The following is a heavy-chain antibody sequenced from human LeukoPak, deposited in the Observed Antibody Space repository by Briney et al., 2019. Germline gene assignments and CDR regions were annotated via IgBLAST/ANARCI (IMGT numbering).Heavy chain of an antibody. J-gene: IGHJ4*02. CDR3: ARDPGE. CDR2: IYNSGNT. Sequence: SETLSLTCTVSGGSITSYYWSWIRQPAGKGLEWIVRIYNSGNTNYNSSLKSRVTMSVDTSKNQFSLKLTSVTAADTAVYYCARDPGEWGQGTLVTVSS. D-gene: IGHD7-27*01. V-gene: IGHV4-4*07. CDR1: GGSITSYY.